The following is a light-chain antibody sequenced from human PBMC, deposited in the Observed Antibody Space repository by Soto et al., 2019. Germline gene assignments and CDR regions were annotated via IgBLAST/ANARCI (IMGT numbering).Light chain of an antibody. CDR2: GAS. Sequence: EIVLTQSPGTLSLSPGERATLSCRASQSVCSTYLAWYQQKPGQAPRLLIFGASSRATGIPDRFSGSGSETDFTLTISRLEPEDFAVYYCQQYGSSPRTFGQGTKVDIK. V-gene: IGKV3-20*01. J-gene: IGKJ1*01. CDR3: QQYGSSPRT. CDR1: QSVCSTY.